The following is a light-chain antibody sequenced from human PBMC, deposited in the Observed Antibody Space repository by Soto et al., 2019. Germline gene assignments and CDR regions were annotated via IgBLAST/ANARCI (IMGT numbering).Light chain of an antibody. CDR1: QSLLHSNGYNY. CDR2: LGS. CDR3: MQAVQTSRT. J-gene: IGKJ5*01. V-gene: IGKV2-28*01. Sequence: DIVVTQSPLSLPVTPGEPASISCRSSQSLLHSNGYNYLDWYLQKPGQSPQLLIYLGSNRASGVPDRFSGSGSGTDFTLKISRVEAEHVGVYSCMQAVQTSRTFGQGTRLEIK.